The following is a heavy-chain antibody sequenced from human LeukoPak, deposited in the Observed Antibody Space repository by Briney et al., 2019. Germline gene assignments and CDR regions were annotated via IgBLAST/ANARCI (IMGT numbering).Heavy chain of an antibody. CDR3: ARADVDAAFLDY. D-gene: IGHD5-18*01. CDR2: IYYGGNT. J-gene: IGHJ4*02. V-gene: IGHV4-59*11. Sequence: SETLSLTCTVSGGSISTHYWSWIRQPPGKGLEWIGYIYYGGNTNYNPSLKSRVTISADTSKNYFSLKLASVTAADTAVYYCARADVDAAFLDYWGQGTLVTVSS. CDR1: GGSISTHY.